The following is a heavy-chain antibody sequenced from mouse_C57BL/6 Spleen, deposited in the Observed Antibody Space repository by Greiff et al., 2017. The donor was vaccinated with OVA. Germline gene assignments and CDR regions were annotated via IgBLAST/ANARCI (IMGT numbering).Heavy chain of an antibody. CDR2: IDPSDSET. J-gene: IGHJ2*01. CDR1: GYTFTSYW. CDR3: ARYYYGSIYFDY. D-gene: IGHD1-1*01. V-gene: IGHV1-52*01. Sequence: QVQLQQPGAELVRPGSSVKLSCKASGYTFTSYWMHWVKQRPIQGLEWIGNIDPSDSETHYNQKFKDKATLTVDKSSSTAYMQLSSLTSEDSAVYYCARYYYGSIYFDYWGQGTTLTVSS.